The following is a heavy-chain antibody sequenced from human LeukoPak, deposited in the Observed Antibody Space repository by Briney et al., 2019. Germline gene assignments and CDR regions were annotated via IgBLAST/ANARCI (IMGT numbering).Heavy chain of an antibody. CDR3: ARDGDCGGACGNGFDI. CDR2: ISSSGSTI. Sequence: GGSLRLSCAASGFTLSSYEMNWVRQAPGKGLEWVSYISSSGSTIYYADSVKGRFTISRDNAKNSLYLQMNSLRAEDTAVYYCARDGDCGGACGNGFDIWGQGTMVTVSS. J-gene: IGHJ3*02. V-gene: IGHV3-48*03. D-gene: IGHD2-21*02. CDR1: GFTLSSYE.